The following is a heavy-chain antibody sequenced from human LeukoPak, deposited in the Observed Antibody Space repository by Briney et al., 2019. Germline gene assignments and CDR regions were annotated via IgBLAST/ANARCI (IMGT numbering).Heavy chain of an antibody. J-gene: IGHJ4*02. D-gene: IGHD1-7*01. CDR3: ARDGGSITGTFLFDY. CDR2: INPNSGGT. CDR1: GYTFTGYY. V-gene: IGHV1-2*02. Sequence: ASVKVSCKASGYTFTGYYMHWVRQAPGQGLEWMGWINPNSGGTNYAQKFQGRVTMTRDTSISTAYMELSRLRSDDTAVYYCARDGGSITGTFLFDYWGQGTLVTVSS.